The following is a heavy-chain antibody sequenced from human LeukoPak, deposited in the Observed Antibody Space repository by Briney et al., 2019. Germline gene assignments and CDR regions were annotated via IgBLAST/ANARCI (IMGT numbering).Heavy chain of an antibody. V-gene: IGHV3-30-3*01. CDR1: GFSLSSYA. Sequence: GGSLRLSCAASGFSLSSYAFHWVRQAPGKGLEWVSFVSFDGRNKNYADSVRGRFTISRDNSKNTLYLQMNSLRAEDTAVYYCAKVAAFGVVIDYYMDVWGKGTTVTVSS. J-gene: IGHJ6*03. CDR2: VSFDGRNK. CDR3: AKVAAFGVVIDYYMDV. D-gene: IGHD3-3*01.